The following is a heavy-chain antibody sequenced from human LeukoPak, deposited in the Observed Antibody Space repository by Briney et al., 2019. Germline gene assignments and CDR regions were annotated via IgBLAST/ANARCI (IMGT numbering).Heavy chain of an antibody. D-gene: IGHD6-19*01. J-gene: IGHJ1*01. CDR2: IKQDGSEK. CDR3: ARGGLVPGHLDLNAEYFQY. V-gene: IGHV3-7*03. Sequence: QTGGSLRLSCAASGFTFSSYWMSWVRQAPGKGLEWVANIKQDGSEKYYVDSVKGRFTISRDNAKNSLYLQMNSLRVEDTAVYYCARGGLVPGHLDLNAEYFQYWGHGTLVTVSS. CDR1: GFTFSSYW.